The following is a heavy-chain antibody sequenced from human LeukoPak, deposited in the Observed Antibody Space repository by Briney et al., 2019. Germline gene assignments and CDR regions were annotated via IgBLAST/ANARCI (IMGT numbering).Heavy chain of an antibody. D-gene: IGHD5-18*01. CDR2: INPNSGGT. CDR3: ARVDTAMVAGGGDY. V-gene: IGHV1-2*02. CDR1: GYTFTGYY. J-gene: IGHJ4*02. Sequence: ASVKVSCKASGYTFTGYYMHWVRQAPGQGLEWMGWINPNSGGTKYAQKFKGRVTMTRDTSISTAYMELSRLRSDDTAVYYCARVDTAMVAGGGDYWGQGTLVTVSS.